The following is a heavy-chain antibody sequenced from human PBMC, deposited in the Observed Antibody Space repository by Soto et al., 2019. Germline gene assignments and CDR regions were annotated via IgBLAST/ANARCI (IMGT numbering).Heavy chain of an antibody. CDR3: ARDYPSWDYYYGMDV. V-gene: IGHV4-59*12. D-gene: IGHD3-16*02. CDR1: GGSISSYY. J-gene: IGHJ6*02. CDR2: IYYSGGT. Sequence: SETLSLTCTVSGGSISSYYWSWIRQPPGKGLEWIGYIYYSGGTYYNPSLKSRVTISVDTSKNQFSLKLSSVTAADTAVYYCARDYPSWDYYYGMDVWGQGTTVTV.